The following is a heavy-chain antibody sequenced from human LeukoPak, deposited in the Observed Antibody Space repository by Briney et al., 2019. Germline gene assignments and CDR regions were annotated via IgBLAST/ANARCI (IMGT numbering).Heavy chain of an antibody. D-gene: IGHD3-16*01. CDR3: ARASFWESPINWFAP. V-gene: IGHV1-2*02. Sequence: SVSLSCTASGYTFTGYDMHWVRQAPGQGLEWVGWIKPKNGGSNYAQTFQGRVTITRDRSIRTAYMALSRLTSDDTAVYYCARASFWESPINWFAPWGQGTLVTVSS. J-gene: IGHJ5*02. CDR2: IKPKNGGS. CDR1: GYTFTGYD.